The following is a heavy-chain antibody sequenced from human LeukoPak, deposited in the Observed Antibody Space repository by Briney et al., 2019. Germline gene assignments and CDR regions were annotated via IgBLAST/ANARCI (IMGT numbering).Heavy chain of an antibody. CDR2: ISYDGSNK. J-gene: IGHJ1*01. CDR3: ASPLYSSGWYPLGEYFQH. D-gene: IGHD6-19*01. V-gene: IGHV3-30-3*01. Sequence: GGSLRLSCAASGFTFSSYAMHWVRQAPGKGLEWVAVISYDGSNKYYADSVKGRFTISRDNSKNTLYLQMNSLRAEDTAVYYSASPLYSSGWYPLGEYFQHWGQGTLVTVSS. CDR1: GFTFSSYA.